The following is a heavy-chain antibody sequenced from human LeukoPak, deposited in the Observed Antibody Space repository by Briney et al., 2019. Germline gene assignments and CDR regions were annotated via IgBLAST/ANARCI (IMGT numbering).Heavy chain of an antibody. CDR1: GYTFTGYY. V-gene: IGHV1-2*02. J-gene: IGHJ4*02. CDR2: INPNSGGT. Sequence: VASVKVSCKASGYTFTGYYMHWVRQAPGQGLEWMGWINPNSGGTNYAQKFQGRVTMTRDTSISTAYMELSRLRSDDTAVYYCARGSRLYDILTGYYLGYWGQGTLVTVSS. D-gene: IGHD3-9*01. CDR3: ARGSRLYDILTGYYLGY.